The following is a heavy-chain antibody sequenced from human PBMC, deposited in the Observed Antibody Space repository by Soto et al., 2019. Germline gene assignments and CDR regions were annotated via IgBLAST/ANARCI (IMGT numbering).Heavy chain of an antibody. Sequence: EVQLVESGGGLVQPGGSLRLSCAASGFTFSSYWMHWVRQAPGKGLVWVSRIKSDGSNINYADSVKGRFTISRDNAKNTLYLQMNSLRAEDTAIYYCGRGGFSGSGSFIQGDYWGQGTLVTVSS. CDR1: GFTFSSYW. CDR3: GRGGFSGSGSFIQGDY. CDR2: IKSDGSNI. V-gene: IGHV3-74*01. J-gene: IGHJ4*02. D-gene: IGHD3-10*01.